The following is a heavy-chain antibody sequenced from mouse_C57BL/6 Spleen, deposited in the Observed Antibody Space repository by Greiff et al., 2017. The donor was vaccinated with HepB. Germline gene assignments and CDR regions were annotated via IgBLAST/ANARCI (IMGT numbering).Heavy chain of an antibody. J-gene: IGHJ4*01. V-gene: IGHV1-22*01. Sequence: EVQLQQSGPELVKPGASVKMSCKASGYTFTDYNMHWVKQSHGKSLEWIGYINPNNGGTSYNQKFKGKATLTVNKSSSTAYMELRSLTSEDSAVYYCASPSTVVATGAMDYWGQGTSVTVSS. CDR1: GYTFTDYN. D-gene: IGHD1-1*01. CDR2: INPNNGGT. CDR3: ASPSTVVATGAMDY.